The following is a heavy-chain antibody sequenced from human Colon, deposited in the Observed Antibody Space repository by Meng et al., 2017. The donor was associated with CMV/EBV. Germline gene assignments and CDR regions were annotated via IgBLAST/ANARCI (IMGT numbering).Heavy chain of an antibody. Sequence: ASVKVSCKASGFTLTSYCFSWVRQAPGQGLEWMGWISAYNGHTKYAQKMQGRVTLTTDTSTSTAYMELRSLVSDDTAVYYCARDRSPLYYDFWSGRISYGMDVWGQGTTVTVSS. J-gene: IGHJ6*02. CDR3: ARDRSPLYYDFWSGRISYGMDV. CDR2: ISAYNGHT. D-gene: IGHD3-3*01. CDR1: GFTLTSYC. V-gene: IGHV1-18*01.